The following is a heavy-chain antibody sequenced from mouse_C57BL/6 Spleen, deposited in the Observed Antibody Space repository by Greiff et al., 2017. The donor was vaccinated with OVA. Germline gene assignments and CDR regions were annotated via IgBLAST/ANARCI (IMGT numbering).Heavy chain of an antibody. D-gene: IGHD3-2*02. CDR2: IYPGDGDT. J-gene: IGHJ3*01. V-gene: IGHV1-82*01. CDR1: GYAFSSSW. CDR3: ARALDSSGYLFAY. Sequence: QVQLQQSGPELVKPGASVKISCKASGYAFSSSWMNWVKQRPGKGLEWIGRIYPGDGDTNYNGKFKGKATLTADKSSSTAYMKLSSLTSEDSAVYFCARALDSSGYLFAYWGQGTLVTVSA.